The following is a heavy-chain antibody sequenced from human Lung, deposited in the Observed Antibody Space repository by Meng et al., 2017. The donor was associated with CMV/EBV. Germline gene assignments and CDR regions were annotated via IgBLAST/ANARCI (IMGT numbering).Heavy chain of an antibody. V-gene: IGHV3-30*02. CDR2: IRYDGSNK. Sequence: GESLKISCAASGFSFSSSGMHWVRQAPGKGLEWVAFIRYDGSNKYYADSVKGRFTISRDNSKNTLYLQMNSLRGEDTALYYCARDSYYYGSGDYWGQGTLVTVSS. J-gene: IGHJ4*02. D-gene: IGHD3-10*01. CDR1: GFSFSSSG. CDR3: ARDSYYYGSGDY.